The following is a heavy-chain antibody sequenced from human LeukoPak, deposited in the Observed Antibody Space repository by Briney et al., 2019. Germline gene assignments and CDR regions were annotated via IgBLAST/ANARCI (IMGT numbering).Heavy chain of an antibody. V-gene: IGHV4-59*08. CDR3: ARSYSRYDFWSGYYTSDDAFDI. D-gene: IGHD3-3*01. CDR1: GGSISSYY. Sequence: SETLSLTCTVSGGSISSYYWSWIRQPPGKGLEWIGYIYYSGSTNYNPSLKSRVTISVDTSKNQFSLKLSSVTAADTAVYYCARSYSRYDFWSGYYTSDDAFDIWGQGTMVTVSS. CDR2: IYYSGST. J-gene: IGHJ3*02.